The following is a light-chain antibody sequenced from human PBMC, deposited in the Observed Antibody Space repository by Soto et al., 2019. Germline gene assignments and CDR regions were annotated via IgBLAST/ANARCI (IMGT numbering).Light chain of an antibody. CDR2: DAS. CDR1: QSISGR. CDR3: QQYNSYPLT. J-gene: IGKJ4*01. Sequence: DILMTQSPSTLSTSVGDRVTITCRASQSISGRLAWYQQKPGQAPKLLIHDASSLQSGVPSRFSGSGSGTEFTLTISSLQPDDFATYYCQQYNSYPLTFGGGTKVDIK. V-gene: IGKV1-5*01.